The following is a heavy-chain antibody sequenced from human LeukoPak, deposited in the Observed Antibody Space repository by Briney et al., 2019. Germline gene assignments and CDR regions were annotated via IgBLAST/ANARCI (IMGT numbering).Heavy chain of an antibody. Sequence: RASVKVSCKASGYTFTSYGISWVRQAPGQGLEWMGWISAYNGNTNYAQKLQGRVTMTTDTSTSTAYMELRSLRSDDTAVYYCARDQACSGGSCYSGAGDWFDPWGQGTLVTVSS. CDR3: ARDQACSGGSCYSGAGDWFDP. CDR2: ISAYNGNT. CDR1: GYTFTSYG. J-gene: IGHJ5*02. V-gene: IGHV1-18*01. D-gene: IGHD2-15*01.